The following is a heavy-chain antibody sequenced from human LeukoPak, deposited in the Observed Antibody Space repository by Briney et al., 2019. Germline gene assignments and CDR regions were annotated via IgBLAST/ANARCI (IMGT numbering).Heavy chain of an antibody. CDR3: ARDHCSGGSCYSGYFYDMDV. Sequence: GGSLRLSCAASGFTFSDYYMSWIRQAPGKGLEWVSYISSSGNTKYYADSVKGRFTISRVNAKNSLYLQMNSLRAEDTAVYYCARDHCSGGSCYSGYFYDMDVWGQGTTVTVSS. V-gene: IGHV3-11*01. CDR2: ISSSGNTK. J-gene: IGHJ6*02. CDR1: GFTFSDYY. D-gene: IGHD2-15*01.